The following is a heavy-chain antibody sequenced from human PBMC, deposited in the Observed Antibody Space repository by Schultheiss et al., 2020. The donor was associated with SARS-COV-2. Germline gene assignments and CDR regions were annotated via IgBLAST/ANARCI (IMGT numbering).Heavy chain of an antibody. Sequence: GGSLRLSCAASGFTFSSYGMHWVRQAPGKGLEWVAVIWYDGSNKYYADSVKGRFTISRDNSKNTLYLQMNSLRAEDTAVYYCAKDLIGTVTTIRAYYYGMDVWGQGTTVTVSS. J-gene: IGHJ6*02. V-gene: IGHV3-30*02. D-gene: IGHD2-21*02. CDR3: AKDLIGTVTTIRAYYYGMDV. CDR2: IWYDGSNK. CDR1: GFTFSSYG.